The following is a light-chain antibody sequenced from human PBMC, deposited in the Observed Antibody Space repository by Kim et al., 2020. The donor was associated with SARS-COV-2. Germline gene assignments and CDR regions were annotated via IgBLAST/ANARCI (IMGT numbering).Light chain of an antibody. J-gene: IGKJ1*01. CDR3: QQTYSASRT. CDR2: TAS. Sequence: DIEMTQSPSSLSASVGDRVTITCRSSQDISRYLNWYQQKPGKAPKLLIYTASSLQSGVPSRFSGSGSETDFTLTISRLQPEDFAAYYCQQTYSASRTFGQGTKVDIK. V-gene: IGKV1-39*01. CDR1: QDISRY.